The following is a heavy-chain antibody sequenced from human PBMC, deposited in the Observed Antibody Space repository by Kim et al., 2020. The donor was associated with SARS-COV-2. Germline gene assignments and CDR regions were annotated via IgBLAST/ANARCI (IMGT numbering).Heavy chain of an antibody. CDR3: AKDLPLGGRGYFDY. V-gene: IGHV3-30*18. J-gene: IGHJ4*02. CDR2: ISYDGSNK. CDR1: GFTFSSYA. Sequence: GGSLRLSCAASGFTFSSYAMHWVRQAPGKGLEWVAVISYDGSNKYYGDSVKGRFTISRDNSKNTLYLQMNSLRAEDTAVYYCAKDLPLGGRGYFDYWGQG. D-gene: IGHD2-15*01.